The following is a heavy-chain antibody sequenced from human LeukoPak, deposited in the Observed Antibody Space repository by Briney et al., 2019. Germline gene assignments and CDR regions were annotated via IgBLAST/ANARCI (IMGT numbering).Heavy chain of an antibody. CDR2: IIPILGIA. J-gene: IGHJ3*02. D-gene: IGHD2-2*02. CDR1: GYTFTGYY. CDR3: ARDPGSVPAAIGDAFDI. V-gene: IGHV1-69*04. Sequence: GASVKVSCKASGYTFTGYYMHWVRQAPGQGLEWMGRIIPILGIANYAQKFQGRVTITTDESTSTAYMELSSLRSEDTAVYYCARDPGSVPAAIGDAFDIWGQGTMVTVSS.